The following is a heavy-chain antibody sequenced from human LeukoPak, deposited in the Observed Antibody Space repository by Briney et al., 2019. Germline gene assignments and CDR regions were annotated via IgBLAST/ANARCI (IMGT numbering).Heavy chain of an antibody. D-gene: IGHD3-22*01. J-gene: IGHJ4*02. CDR3: ARVLPYDSSGYYLGFDY. CDR2: ISSSGSTI. Sequence: GGSLRLSCAASGFTFSDYYMSRIRQAPGKGLEWVSYISSSGSTIYYADSVKGRFTISRDNAKNSLYLQMNSLRAEDTAVYYCARVLPYDSSGYYLGFDYWGQGTLVTVSS. V-gene: IGHV3-11*01. CDR1: GFTFSDYY.